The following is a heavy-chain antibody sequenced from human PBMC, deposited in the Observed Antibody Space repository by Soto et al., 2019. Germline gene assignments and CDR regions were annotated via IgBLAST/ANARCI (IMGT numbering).Heavy chain of an antibody. CDR1: GFTFSSYA. J-gene: IGHJ6*02. V-gene: IGHV3-23*01. Sequence: EVQLLESGGGLVQPGGSLRLSCAASGFTFSSYAMKWVRQAPGKGLEWVSLIGESGTPTYYADSVKGRFTISRDNSGNTLFLEMYSLRAEDTAVYYCAKCIPGVRCYGMDVWGQGTTVTVSS. D-gene: IGHD2-2*01. CDR3: AKCIPGVRCYGMDV. CDR2: IGESGTPT.